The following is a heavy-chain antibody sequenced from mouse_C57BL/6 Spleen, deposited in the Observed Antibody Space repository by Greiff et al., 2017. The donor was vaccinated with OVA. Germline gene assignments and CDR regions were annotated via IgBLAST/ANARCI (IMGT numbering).Heavy chain of an antibody. CDR1: GFSLTSYG. J-gene: IGHJ2*01. CDR2: IWRGGST. D-gene: IGHD4-1*01. V-gene: IGHV2-5*01. CDR3: AKAPGTGGYYFDY. Sequence: QVQLQQSGPGLVQPSQSLSITCTVSGFSLTSYGVHWVRQSPGKGLEWLGVIWRGGSTDYNAAFMSRLSITKDNSKSQVFFKMNSLQADDTAIYYCAKAPGTGGYYFDYWGQGTTLTVSS.